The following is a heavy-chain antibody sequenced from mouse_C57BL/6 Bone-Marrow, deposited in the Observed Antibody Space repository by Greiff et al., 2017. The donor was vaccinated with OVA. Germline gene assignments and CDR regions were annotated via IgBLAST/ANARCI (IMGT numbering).Heavy chain of an antibody. J-gene: IGHJ2*01. D-gene: IGHD1-1*01. CDR3: ARGGYYGRSYIFDY. CDR1: GFTFTDYY. Sequence: EVKLVESGGGLVQPGGSLSLSCAASGFTFTDYYMSWVRQPPGKALEWLGFIRNKANGYTTEYSASVKGRFTISRDNSQSILYLQMNALRAEDSATYYGARGGYYGRSYIFDYWGQGTTLTVSS. CDR2: IRNKANGYTT. V-gene: IGHV7-3*01.